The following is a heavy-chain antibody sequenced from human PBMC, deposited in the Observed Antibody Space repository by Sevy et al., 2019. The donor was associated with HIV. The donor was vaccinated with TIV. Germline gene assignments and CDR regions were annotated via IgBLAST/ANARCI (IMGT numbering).Heavy chain of an antibody. CDR2: ISYDGRIK. V-gene: IGHV3-30*15. J-gene: IGHJ1*01. CDR3: ARE. CDR1: XXXFNSHG. Sequence: GGSLRLXCAASXXXFNSHGFXXXXXAPGKGLEWVAXISYDGRIKYYADSVKGRFIISRDDARNTLYLQMSGLRAEDTAXYXCAREGG.